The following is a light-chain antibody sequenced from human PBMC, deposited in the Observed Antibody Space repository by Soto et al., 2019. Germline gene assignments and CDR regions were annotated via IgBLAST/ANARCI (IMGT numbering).Light chain of an antibody. Sequence: EIALKQSPATPSLYPGERATLSCLASQTVSSSLAWYQQKPGQAPRLLIYEASNRATGIPARFSGSGSGADFTLTISSLEPEDFALYYCQQHINWPLTFGGGTKVDIK. V-gene: IGKV3-11*01. CDR1: QTVSSS. CDR2: EAS. CDR3: QQHINWPLT. J-gene: IGKJ4*01.